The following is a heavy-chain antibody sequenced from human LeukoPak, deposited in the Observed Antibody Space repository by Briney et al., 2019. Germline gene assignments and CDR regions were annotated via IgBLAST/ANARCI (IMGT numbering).Heavy chain of an antibody. CDR1: GGTFSSYA. V-gene: IGHV1-69*06. Sequence: SVKVSCKASGGTFSSYAISWVRQAPGQGLEWMGGIIPIFGTANYAQKFQGRVTITADKSTSTAYMEMSSLRSEDTAVYYCARGEDTAMVIDYWGQGTLVTVSS. J-gene: IGHJ4*02. CDR2: IIPIFGTA. CDR3: ARGEDTAMVIDY. D-gene: IGHD5-18*01.